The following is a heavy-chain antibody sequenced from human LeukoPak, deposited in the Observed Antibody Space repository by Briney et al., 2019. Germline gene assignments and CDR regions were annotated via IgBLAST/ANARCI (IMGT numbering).Heavy chain of an antibody. CDR2: IDYSGNT. Sequence: SETLSLTCFVSGASISRSTYYWGWLRQPPGKGLEWLGSIDYSGNTYYNPSLKSRITISVDTSKSQFSLKLISVTAADTAVYYCARVYGDYLAYWFFDVWGRGTLVTVSS. V-gene: IGHV4-39*01. J-gene: IGHJ2*01. CDR1: GASISRSTYY. D-gene: IGHD4-17*01. CDR3: ARVYGDYLAYWFFDV.